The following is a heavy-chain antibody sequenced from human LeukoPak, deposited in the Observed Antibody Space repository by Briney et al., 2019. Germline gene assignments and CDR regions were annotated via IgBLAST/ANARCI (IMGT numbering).Heavy chain of an antibody. CDR3: AAVTPPDY. J-gene: IGHJ4*02. CDR1: GFTFSTYA. Sequence: GGSLRLSCAASGFTFSTYAMSWVRQAPGKGLEWVSAITGSGDNTYYADSVRGRFTISRDNSKNTLFLQMNTLRAEDTAVYYCAAVTPPDYWGQGTLVTVSS. D-gene: IGHD4-23*01. V-gene: IGHV3-23*01. CDR2: ITGSGDNT.